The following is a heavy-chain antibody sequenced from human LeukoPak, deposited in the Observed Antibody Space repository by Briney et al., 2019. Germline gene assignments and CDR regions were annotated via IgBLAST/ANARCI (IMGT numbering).Heavy chain of an antibody. Sequence: PSETLSLTCTVSGGSISSSSYYWGWIRQPPGKGLEWIGSIYYSGSTYYNPSLKSRVTISVDTSKNQFSLKLSSVTAADTAVYYCARDPPLPKLSGWYGEGVDYWGQGTLVTVSS. J-gene: IGHJ4*02. D-gene: IGHD6-19*01. V-gene: IGHV4-39*07. CDR1: GGSISSSSYY. CDR2: IYYSGST. CDR3: ARDPPLPKLSGWYGEGVDY.